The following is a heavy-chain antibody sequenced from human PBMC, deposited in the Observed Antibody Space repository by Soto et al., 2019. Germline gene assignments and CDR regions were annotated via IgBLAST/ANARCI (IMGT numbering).Heavy chain of an antibody. Sequence: SVKVSCKASGGTFSSYTISWVRQAPGQGLEWMGRIIPILGIANYAQKFQGRVTITADKSTSTAYMELSSLRSEDTAVYYCARDRTLSSGWSKYYFDYWGQGTLVTVSS. CDR1: GGTFSSYT. CDR2: IIPILGIA. CDR3: ARDRTLSSGWSKYYFDY. J-gene: IGHJ4*02. D-gene: IGHD6-19*01. V-gene: IGHV1-69*04.